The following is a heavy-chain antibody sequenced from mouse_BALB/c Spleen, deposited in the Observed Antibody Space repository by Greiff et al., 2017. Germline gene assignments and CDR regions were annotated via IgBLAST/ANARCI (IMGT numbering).Heavy chain of an antibody. CDR1: GYSITSGYY. CDR3: ARDGYDGKSY. CDR2: ISYDGSN. Sequence: EVKLQESGPGLVKPSQSLSLTCSVTGYSITSGYYWNWIRQFPGNKLEWMGYISYDGSNNYNPSLKNRISITRDTSKNQFFLKLNSVTTEDTATYYCARDGYDGKSYWGQGTTLTVSS. D-gene: IGHD2-2*01. J-gene: IGHJ2*01. V-gene: IGHV3-6*02.